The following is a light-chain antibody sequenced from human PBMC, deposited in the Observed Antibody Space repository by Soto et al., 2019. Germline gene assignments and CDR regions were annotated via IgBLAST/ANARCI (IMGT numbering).Light chain of an antibody. J-gene: IGKJ5*01. CDR1: QSLRAH. CDR3: PHYYRYTPT. V-gene: IGKV3D-15*01. CDR2: GVY. Sequence: VMSQSPLSLPVPLGHPVSIXXRASQSLRAHSVAWVQQKPGTAPRXXRAGVYRRAAGSPDMFSGRGAGTDFTLTSSCLQSADFATYSCPHYYRYTPTFGPGTRLETK.